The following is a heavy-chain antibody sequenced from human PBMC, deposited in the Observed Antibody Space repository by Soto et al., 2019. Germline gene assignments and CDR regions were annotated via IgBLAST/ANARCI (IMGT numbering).Heavy chain of an antibody. V-gene: IGHV5-51*01. CDR3: ARHMTIWIEMSGYYNVDV. CDR2: IYPGDSDT. J-gene: IGHJ6*02. Sequence: GESLKISCNGSGYSFSTHWIGWVRQMTGKGLEWMGIIYPGDSDTRYNPSFQGQVTISADASISTAYLQWSGLKASDTAIYYCARHMTIWIEMSGYYNVDVCGQGNRVIVSS. D-gene: IGHD3-3*01. CDR1: GYSFSTHW.